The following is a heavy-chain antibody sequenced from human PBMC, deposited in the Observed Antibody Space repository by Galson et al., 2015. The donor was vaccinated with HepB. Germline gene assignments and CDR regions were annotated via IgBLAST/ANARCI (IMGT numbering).Heavy chain of an antibody. CDR3: AREIGIVVVPAAIPGFDY. Sequence: SVKVSCKASGGTFSSYAISWVRQAPGQGLEWMGRIIPILGIANYAQKFQGRVTITADKSTSTAYMELSSLRSEDTAVYYCAREIGIVVVPAAIPGFDYWGQGTLVTVSS. J-gene: IGHJ4*02. CDR2: IIPILGIA. V-gene: IGHV1-69*04. D-gene: IGHD2-2*02. CDR1: GGTFSSYA.